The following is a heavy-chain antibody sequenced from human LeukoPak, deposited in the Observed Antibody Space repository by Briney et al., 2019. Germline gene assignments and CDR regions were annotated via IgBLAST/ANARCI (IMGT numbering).Heavy chain of an antibody. V-gene: IGHV4-4*07. Sequence: PSETLPLACTVSGGSISSYYWSWIRQPAGKGLEWIGRIYTSGSTNYNPSLKSRVTMSVDTSKNQFSLKLSSVTAADTAVYYCASGWELYAFDIWGQGTMVTVSS. CDR3: ASGWELYAFDI. CDR2: IYTSGST. CDR1: GGSISSYY. D-gene: IGHD1-26*01. J-gene: IGHJ3*02.